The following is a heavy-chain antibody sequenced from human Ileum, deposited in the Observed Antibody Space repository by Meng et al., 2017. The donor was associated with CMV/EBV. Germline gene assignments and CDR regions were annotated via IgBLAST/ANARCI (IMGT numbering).Heavy chain of an antibody. CDR2: IFPGDSDT. V-gene: IGHV5-51*01. D-gene: IGHD7-27*01. J-gene: IGHJ4*02. CDR1: AYTFTNYW. Sequence: GESLKISCKTSAYTFTNYWIGWVRQMPGKGLEWMGIIFPGDSDTRYSPSLQGQVTISADKSISTAYLQWSSLKASDTAMYYCAISSGEAFDYWGQGTLVTVSS. CDR3: AISSGEAFDY.